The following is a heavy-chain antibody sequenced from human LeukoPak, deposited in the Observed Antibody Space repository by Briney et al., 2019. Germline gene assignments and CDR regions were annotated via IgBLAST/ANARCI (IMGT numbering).Heavy chain of an antibody. CDR1: GFTFSSYW. Sequence: PGGSLRLSCAASGFTFSSYWMHWVRQAPGKGQVWVSRINFDGSSTGYADSVKGRFTISRDNAKNTLYLQMNSLRAEDTAVYYCARKSGWYGRAYDYWGQGTLVTVSS. CDR2: INFDGSST. D-gene: IGHD6-19*01. CDR3: ARKSGWYGRAYDY. J-gene: IGHJ4*02. V-gene: IGHV3-74*01.